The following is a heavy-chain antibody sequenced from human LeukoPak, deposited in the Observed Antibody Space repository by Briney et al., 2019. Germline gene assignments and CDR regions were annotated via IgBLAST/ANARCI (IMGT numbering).Heavy chain of an antibody. CDR1: GGSISSSSYY. J-gene: IGHJ4*02. Sequence: SETLSLTCTVSGGSISSSSYYWGWIRQPPGKGLEWIGSIYYSGSTYYNPSLKSRVTISVDTSKNQFSLKLSSVTAADTAVYYCARLRPAMDCWGQGTLVTVSS. CDR3: ARLRPAMDC. CDR2: IYYSGST. D-gene: IGHD2-2*01. V-gene: IGHV4-39*07.